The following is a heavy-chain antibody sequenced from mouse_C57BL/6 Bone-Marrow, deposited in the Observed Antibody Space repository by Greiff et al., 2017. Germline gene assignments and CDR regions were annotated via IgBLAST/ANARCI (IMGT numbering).Heavy chain of an antibody. J-gene: IGHJ3*01. V-gene: IGHV1-18*01. CDR2: INPNNGGT. Sequence: VQLQQSGPELVKPGASVKIPCKASGYTFTDYNMDWVKQSHGKSLEWIGDINPNNGGTIYNQKFKGKATLTVDKSSSTAYMELRRLTPEDTAVYYCASTGDDYRFAYWGQGTLVTVSA. D-gene: IGHD2-4*01. CDR1: GYTFTDYN. CDR3: ASTGDDYRFAY.